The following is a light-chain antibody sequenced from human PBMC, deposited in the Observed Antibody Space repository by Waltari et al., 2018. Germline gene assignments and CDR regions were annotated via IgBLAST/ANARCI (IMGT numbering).Light chain of an antibody. CDR1: QSISSN. CDR3: QHYHNWPVT. V-gene: IGKV3-15*01. J-gene: IGKJ5*01. CDR2: GAS. Sequence: EIVMSQSPATLSLSPRAISSISCRASQSISSNFSWYQQRPGQAPRLLIYGASTRATGIPARFSGSGSGTEFTLTISSLQSEDFAVYYCQHYHNWPVTFGQGTRLEIK.